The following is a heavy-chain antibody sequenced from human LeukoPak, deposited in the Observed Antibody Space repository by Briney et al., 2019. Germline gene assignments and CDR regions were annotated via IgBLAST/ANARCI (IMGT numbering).Heavy chain of an antibody. Sequence: GASVKVSCKASGYTFTSYGISWVRQAPGQGLEWMGWISAYNGNTNYAQKLQGRVTMTTDTSTSTAYMELRSLRSDDTAVYYCARDSPGMVRGVTTVWGQGTLLTVSS. D-gene: IGHD3-10*01. CDR3: ARDSPGMVRGVTTV. CDR1: GYTFTSYG. J-gene: IGHJ4*02. V-gene: IGHV1-18*01. CDR2: ISAYNGNT.